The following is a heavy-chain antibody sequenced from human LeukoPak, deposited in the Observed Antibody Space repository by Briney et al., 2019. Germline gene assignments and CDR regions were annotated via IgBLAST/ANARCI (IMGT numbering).Heavy chain of an antibody. CDR3: ARGSGPRNYYMDV. CDR2: INHSGST. CDR1: GGSFSGYY. Sequence: SETLSLTYTVSGGSFSGYYWSWIRQPPGKGLEWIGEINHSGSTNYNPSLKSRVTISVDTSKNQFSLKLSSVTAADTAVYYCARGSGPRNYYMDVWGKGTTVTVSS. J-gene: IGHJ6*03. V-gene: IGHV4-34*01.